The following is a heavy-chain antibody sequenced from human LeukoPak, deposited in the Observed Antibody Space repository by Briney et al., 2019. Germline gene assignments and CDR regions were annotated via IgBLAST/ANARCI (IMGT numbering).Heavy chain of an antibody. CDR1: GFAFSGST. CDR3: SIRTDYYDYGMDV. Sequence: GGSLKLSCAASGFAFSGSTVHWVRRASGKGLEWVGRIRSKPSSYATVYAESVKGRFTISRDDSKNTAYLQMNSLKTEDTAVYYCSIRTDYYDYGMDVWGQGTTITVSS. J-gene: IGHJ6*02. D-gene: IGHD3-10*01. V-gene: IGHV3-73*01. CDR2: IRSKPSSYAT.